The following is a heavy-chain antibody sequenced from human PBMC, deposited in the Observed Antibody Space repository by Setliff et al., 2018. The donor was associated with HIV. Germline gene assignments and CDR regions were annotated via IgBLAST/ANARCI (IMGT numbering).Heavy chain of an antibody. CDR2: ISGSAGTT. Sequence: PGGSLRLSCAASGFTFSNYAMSWVRQAPGKGLEWVSGISGSAGTTYYAYSVKGRFTIARDNSKNTLYLQMNSLRAEDTAVYYCAKDAGGEYSASEDAFDIWGQGTMVTVSS. CDR1: GFTFSNYA. D-gene: IGHD5-12*01. CDR3: AKDAGGEYSASEDAFDI. V-gene: IGHV3-23*01. J-gene: IGHJ3*02.